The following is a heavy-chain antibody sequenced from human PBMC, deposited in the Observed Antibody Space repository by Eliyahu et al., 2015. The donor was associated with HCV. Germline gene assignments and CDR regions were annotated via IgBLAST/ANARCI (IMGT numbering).Heavy chain of an antibody. CDR1: GYTFTSYX. V-gene: IGHV1-18*01. CDR3: ASDXVVVPAAIRGYYYYGMDV. CDR2: ISAYNGNT. J-gene: IGHJ6*02. Sequence: QVQLVQSGAEVKKPGASVKVSCKASGYTFTSYXIXWXRQAPGQGLEWMGWISAYNGNTNYAQKLQGRVTMTTDTSTSTAYMELRSLRSDDTAVYYCASDXVVVPAAIRGYYYYGMDVWGQGTTVTVSS. D-gene: IGHD2-2*02.